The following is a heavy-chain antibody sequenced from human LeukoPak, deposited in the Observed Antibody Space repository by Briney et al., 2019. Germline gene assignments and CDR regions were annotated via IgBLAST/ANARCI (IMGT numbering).Heavy chain of an antibody. J-gene: IGHJ4*02. CDR3: AVRDY. CDR2: IYYSGST. CDR1: GGSIRSADCY. Sequence: SQTLSLTCTVSGGSIRSADCYWSWIRQPPGKGLEWIGYIYYSGSTNYNPSLKSRVTISVDTSKNQFSLKLSSVTAADTAVYYCAVRDYWGQGTLVTVSS. V-gene: IGHV4-30-4*01. D-gene: IGHD3-22*01.